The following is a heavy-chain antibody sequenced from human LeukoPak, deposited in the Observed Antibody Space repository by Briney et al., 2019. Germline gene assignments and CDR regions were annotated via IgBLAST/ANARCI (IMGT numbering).Heavy chain of an antibody. J-gene: IGHJ6*02. CDR2: ISWNSGSI. V-gene: IGHV3-9*01. CDR1: GFTFDDYA. D-gene: IGHD4-17*01. CDR3: AKDGSRYYGDYPQDYYYYGMDV. Sequence: PGGSLRLSCAASGFTFDDYAMHWVRQAPGKGLEWVSGISWNSGSIGYADSVKGRFTISRDNAKNSLYLQMNSLRAEDTALYYCAKDGSRYYGDYPQDYYYYGMDVWGQGTTVTASS.